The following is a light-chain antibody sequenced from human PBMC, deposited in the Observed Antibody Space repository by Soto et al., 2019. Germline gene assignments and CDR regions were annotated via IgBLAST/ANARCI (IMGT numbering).Light chain of an antibody. CDR2: AVS. J-gene: IGKJ4*01. Sequence: AIRMTQSPSSFSASTGDRVTITCRASEGISSHLAWYQQKPGDAPKVLIYAVSTLQSGVPSRFSGSGSGTDFTLTISYLQSEDSATYYWQQYFAYPLTFGGGTKVEIK. V-gene: IGKV1-8*01. CDR1: EGISSH. CDR3: QQYFAYPLT.